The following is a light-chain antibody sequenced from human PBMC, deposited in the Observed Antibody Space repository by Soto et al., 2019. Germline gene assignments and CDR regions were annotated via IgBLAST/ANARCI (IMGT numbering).Light chain of an antibody. CDR3: LAYDNSLSGHV. V-gene: IGLV1-40*01. CDR2: GST. J-gene: IGLJ2*01. CDR1: SSNVGAGSD. Sequence: QSVLTQPPSVSGAPGQRVTISCTGSSSNVGAGSDVHWYQQLPGTAPKLLIFGSTYRPSGVPDRFSGSKSDTSASLAIAGLQAEDEADYYCLAYDNSLSGHVLGGGTKLTVL.